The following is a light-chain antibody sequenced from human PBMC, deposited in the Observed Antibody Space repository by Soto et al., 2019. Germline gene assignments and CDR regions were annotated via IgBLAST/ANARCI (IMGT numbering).Light chain of an antibody. CDR3: QHYYSYPFA. J-gene: IGKJ2*01. CDR1: QGISTY. V-gene: IGKV1-8*01. CDR2: AAS. Sequence: AIRMTQSPSSFSASTGDRVTITCRASQGISTYLAWYQQKPGKAPKVLIYAASTLQSGVPSRFSGSGSGTDFTLTISNLQSEDVATYYCQHYYSYPFAFGQGTRLEVK.